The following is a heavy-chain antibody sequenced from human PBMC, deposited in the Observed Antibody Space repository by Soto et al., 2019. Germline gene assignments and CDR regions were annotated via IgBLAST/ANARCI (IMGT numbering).Heavy chain of an antibody. D-gene: IGHD6-19*01. CDR3: TRASTVTGGSSNSLPNDY. V-gene: IGHV1-2*02. Sequence: ASVKGSCKASGYTFTDYYMHWVRQAPGQGLEWMGWINPDSGGTNYAQKFQGRLTMTRDTSITTAYMELSRLRSDDTAVYYCTRASTVTGGSSNSLPNDYWGQGTLVTVSS. CDR1: GYTFTDYY. J-gene: IGHJ4*02. CDR2: INPDSGGT.